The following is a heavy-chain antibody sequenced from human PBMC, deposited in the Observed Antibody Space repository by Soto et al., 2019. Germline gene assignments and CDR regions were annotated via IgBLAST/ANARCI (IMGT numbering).Heavy chain of an antibody. Sequence: SETMSLTCTVSGGSISSSSYYWGWIRQPPGKGLEWIGSIYYSGSTYYNPSLKSRVTISVDTSKNQFSLKLSSVTAADTAVYYCARPNRYGDAPGYWGQGTLVTVSS. V-gene: IGHV4-39*01. CDR2: IYYSGST. CDR3: ARPNRYGDAPGY. D-gene: IGHD4-17*01. CDR1: GGSISSSSYY. J-gene: IGHJ4*02.